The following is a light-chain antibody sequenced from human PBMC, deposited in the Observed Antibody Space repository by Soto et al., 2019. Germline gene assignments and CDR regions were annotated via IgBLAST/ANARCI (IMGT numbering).Light chain of an antibody. Sequence: QPVSVSGSPGQSITISCTGTSSDVGSDNLVSWYQQHPGKAPKLMIYEGSKRPSGVSNRFSGSKSGNTASLTISGLQAEDEADYYCCSYAGSSTAIFGGGTKVTVL. V-gene: IGLV2-23*01. CDR2: EGS. CDR3: CSYAGSSTAI. CDR1: SSDVGSDNL. J-gene: IGLJ2*01.